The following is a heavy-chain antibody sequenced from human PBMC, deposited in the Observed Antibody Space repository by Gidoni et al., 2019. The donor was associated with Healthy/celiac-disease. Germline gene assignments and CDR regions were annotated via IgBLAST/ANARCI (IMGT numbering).Heavy chain of an antibody. CDR1: GYNFTSYG. CDR3: ARIYSSGWLGDYYYGMDV. D-gene: IGHD6-19*01. Sequence: QVQLVQSGAEVKKPGASVTFSCKASGYNFTSYGISWVRQAPVQGLEWMGWISAYNGNTNYAQKRQGRVTMTTDTSTSTAYMELRSLRSDDTAVYYCARIYSSGWLGDYYYGMDVWGQGTTVTVSS. V-gene: IGHV1-18*01. J-gene: IGHJ6*02. CDR2: ISAYNGNT.